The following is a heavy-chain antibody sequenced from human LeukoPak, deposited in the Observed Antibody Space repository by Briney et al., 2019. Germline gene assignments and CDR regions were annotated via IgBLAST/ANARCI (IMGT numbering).Heavy chain of an antibody. CDR3: ARFPEYCSSTSCYSYGMDV. J-gene: IGHJ6*02. V-gene: IGHV4-4*02. CDR1: GGSISSSNW. D-gene: IGHD2-2*02. Sequence: PSETLSLTCAVSGGSISSSNWWSWVRQPPGKGLEWIGEIYHSGSTNYNPSLKSRVTISVDTSKNQFSLKLSSVTAADTAVYYCARFPEYCSSTSCYSYGMDVWGQGTTVTVSS. CDR2: IYHSGST.